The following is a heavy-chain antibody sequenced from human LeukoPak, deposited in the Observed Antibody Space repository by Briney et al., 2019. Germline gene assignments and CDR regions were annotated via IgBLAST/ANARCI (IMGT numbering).Heavy chain of an antibody. J-gene: IGHJ4*02. D-gene: IGHD5-18*01. CDR2: ISYDGSNK. Sequence: GGSLRLSCAASGFTFSSYGMHWVRQAPGKGLEWVAVISYDGSNKYYADSVKGRFTISRDNSKNTLHLQMNSLRAEDTAVYYCAKDLYSYGPDYWGQGTLVTVSS. V-gene: IGHV3-30*18. CDR1: GFTFSSYG. CDR3: AKDLYSYGPDY.